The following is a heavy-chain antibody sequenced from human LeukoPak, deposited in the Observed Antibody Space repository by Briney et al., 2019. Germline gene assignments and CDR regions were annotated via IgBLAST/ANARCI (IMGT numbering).Heavy chain of an antibody. J-gene: IGHJ4*02. CDR2: ITSGGDYM. CDR3: ARVSIFGVVIANDY. Sequence: GRSLRLSCAASGFTFGGYTMSWVRQAPGKGLRGVSTITSGGDYMYYADPVKGRFTISRDDSKNSLYLHMNSLRAEDTAVYYCARVSIFGVVIANDYWGQGTVVTVSS. V-gene: IGHV3-21*01. CDR1: GFTFGGYT. D-gene: IGHD3-16*02.